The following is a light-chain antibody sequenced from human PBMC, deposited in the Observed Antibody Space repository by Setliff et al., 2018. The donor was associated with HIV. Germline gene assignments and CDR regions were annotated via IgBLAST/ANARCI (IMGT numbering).Light chain of an antibody. J-gene: IGLJ3*02. Sequence: QSVLTQPASVSGSPGQSITISCTGTSSDVGGYNFVSWYQQHPGKAPKLMIYDVNNRPSGVSHRFSGSKSGNTASLTISGLQAEDEADYYCSSYRSSTTLTVFGGGTKGTVL. CDR1: SSDVGGYNF. CDR3: SSYRSSTTLTV. V-gene: IGLV2-14*03. CDR2: DVN.